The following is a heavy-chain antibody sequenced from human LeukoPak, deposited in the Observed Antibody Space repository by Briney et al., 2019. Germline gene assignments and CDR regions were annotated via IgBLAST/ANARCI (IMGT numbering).Heavy chain of an antibody. CDR3: ARRAAGYSYG. D-gene: IGHD5-18*01. Sequence: SQTLSLTCTVSGGSISSGDYYWSWIRQPPGKGLEWIGHIYYSGSTNYNPSLKSRVTISIDTSKNQFSLRLTSVTAADTAVYYCARRAAGYSYGWGQGTLVTVSS. CDR1: GGSISSGDYY. V-gene: IGHV4-61*08. J-gene: IGHJ4*02. CDR2: IYYSGST.